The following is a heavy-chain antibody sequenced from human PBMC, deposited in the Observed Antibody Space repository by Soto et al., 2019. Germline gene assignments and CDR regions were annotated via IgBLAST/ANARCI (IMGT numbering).Heavy chain of an antibody. Sequence: ASVKLYCNASGYTFTSYGISWVRQAPGQGLEWMGWISAYNGNTNYAQKLQGRVTMTTDTSTSTAYMELRSLRSDDTAVYYCASHYDSSGYDAFDIWGQGTMVTVSS. CDR1: GYTFTSYG. V-gene: IGHV1-18*01. CDR2: ISAYNGNT. CDR3: ASHYDSSGYDAFDI. J-gene: IGHJ3*02. D-gene: IGHD3-22*01.